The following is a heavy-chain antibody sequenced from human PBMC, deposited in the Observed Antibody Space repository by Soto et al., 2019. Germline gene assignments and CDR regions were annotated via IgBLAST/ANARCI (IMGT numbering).Heavy chain of an antibody. CDR3: ARYRHYYDFWSGYLDY. CDR1: VFTFSSYS. V-gene: IGHV3-21*01. J-gene: IGHJ4*02. CDR2: ISSSSSYI. D-gene: IGHD3-3*01. Sequence: PVGSLRLSCAASVFTFSSYSMNWVRHSPGKGLEWVSSISSSSSYIYYADSVKGRFTISRDNAKNSLYLQMNSLRAEDTAVYYCARYRHYYDFWSGYLDYWGQGTLGTVSS.